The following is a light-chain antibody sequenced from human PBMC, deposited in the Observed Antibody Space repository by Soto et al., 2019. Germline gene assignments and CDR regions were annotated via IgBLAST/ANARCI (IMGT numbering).Light chain of an antibody. Sequence: ILMTQYPTTLSVSTGERATLSCRASQSVSSNLAWYQQKPGQAPRLLIYGASTRATGIPARFSGSGSGTEFTLTISSLQSEDFAVYYCQQYNNWLQTFGQGTKVDVK. J-gene: IGKJ1*01. CDR2: GAS. V-gene: IGKV3-15*01. CDR1: QSVSSN. CDR3: QQYNNWLQT.